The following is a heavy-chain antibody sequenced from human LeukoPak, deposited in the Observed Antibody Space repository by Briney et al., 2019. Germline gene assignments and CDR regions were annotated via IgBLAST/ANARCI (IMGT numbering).Heavy chain of an antibody. J-gene: IGHJ3*02. CDR2: IRSYNGNT. CDR1: GYTFTTYG. CDR3: ARLHPYASGMEDGFDI. Sequence: ASVTVSCKASGYTFTTYGISWVRQAPGQGLEWMGWIRSYNGNTNYAQNVQGRLTMTTDTSRSTAYMELTRLTSDDTAVYYCARLHPYASGMEDGFDIWGQGTTVTVSS. D-gene: IGHD3-10*01. V-gene: IGHV1-18*01.